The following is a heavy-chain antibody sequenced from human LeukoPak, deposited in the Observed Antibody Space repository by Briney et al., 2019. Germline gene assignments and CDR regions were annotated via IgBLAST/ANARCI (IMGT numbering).Heavy chain of an antibody. D-gene: IGHD3-10*01. CDR3: ARDRGITGWFVP. V-gene: IGHV7-4-1*02. J-gene: IGHJ5*02. CDR2: INTKTGYP. CDR1: GYDFTNYP. Sequence: VASVKVSCKASGYDFTNYPLNWVRQPPGQGLEWMGWINTKTGYPTYAQGFRGRFVFSLDTADNTAYLQISSLKSEDTALYFCARDRGITGWFVPWGQGTLVTVSS.